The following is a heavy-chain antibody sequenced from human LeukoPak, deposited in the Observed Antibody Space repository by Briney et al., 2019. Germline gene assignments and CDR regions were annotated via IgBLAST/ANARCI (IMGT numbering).Heavy chain of an antibody. CDR1: GVSISTFY. D-gene: IGHD6-13*01. CDR2: IYYSGTT. V-gene: IGHV4-59*01. CDR3: ARGVYIAAAQYGY. Sequence: SETLSLTCTVSGVSISTFYWTWIRQPPGKGLEWIGYIYYSGTTNYNPSLKSRVTISVDTSKNQFSLKLSSVTAADTAVYYCARGVYIAAAQYGYWGQGTLVTVSS. J-gene: IGHJ4*02.